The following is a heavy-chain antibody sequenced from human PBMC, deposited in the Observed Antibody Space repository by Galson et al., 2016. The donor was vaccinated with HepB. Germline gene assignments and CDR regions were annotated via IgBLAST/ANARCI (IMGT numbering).Heavy chain of an antibody. V-gene: IGHV3-11*01. CDR1: GFTFSDYY. Sequence: SLRLSCAASGFTFSDYYMNWIRRAPGKGLEFLSYINTGSSSTYFADSVKGRVSISRDNAKNLVYLQMNNLTAEETAVYYCASELRTLGFSLHYGLDVWGQGTTVIVSS. J-gene: IGHJ6*02. CDR2: INTGSSST. D-gene: IGHD1-26*01. CDR3: ASELRTLGFSLHYGLDV.